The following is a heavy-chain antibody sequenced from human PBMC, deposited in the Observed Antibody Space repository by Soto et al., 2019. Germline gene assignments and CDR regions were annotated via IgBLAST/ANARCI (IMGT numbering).Heavy chain of an antibody. CDR3: ARQRTGTTLDAFDI. V-gene: IGHV1-2*04. J-gene: IGHJ3*02. D-gene: IGHD1-7*01. Sequence: ASVKVSCKASGYTFTGYYMHWVRQAPGQGLEGMGWINPNSGGTNYAQKFQGWVTMTRDTSISTAYMELSRLRSDDTAGYYCARQRTGTTLDAFDIWGQGTMVTVSS. CDR1: GYTFTGYY. CDR2: INPNSGGT.